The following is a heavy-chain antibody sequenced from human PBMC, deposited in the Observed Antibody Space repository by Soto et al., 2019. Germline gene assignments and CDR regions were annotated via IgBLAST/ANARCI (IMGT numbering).Heavy chain of an antibody. CDR3: ARDPISARPFFDY. CDR1: GGSITNYY. J-gene: IGHJ4*02. Sequence: PSETLSLTCTVSGGSITNYYWSWIRQPPGKGLEWIGDIHYSGSTNYNPSLKSRVTISTDTSKNQFSLNLSSVTAADTAVYYCARDPISARPFFDYWGQGTLVTVSS. V-gene: IGHV4-59*01. CDR2: IHYSGST. D-gene: IGHD6-6*01.